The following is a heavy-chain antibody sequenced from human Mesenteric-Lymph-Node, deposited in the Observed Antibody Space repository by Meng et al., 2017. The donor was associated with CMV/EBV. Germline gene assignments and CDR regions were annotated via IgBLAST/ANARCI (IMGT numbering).Heavy chain of an antibody. D-gene: IGHD2-2*01. Sequence: GGSLRLSCAASRFIFSDYNMTWIRQAPGKGLEWISYISNSGSIIYYADSVKGRFTISRDNAKNSLYLQMNSLKTEDTAVYYCATAPGYYSSSPFDFWGQGTLVTVSS. J-gene: IGHJ4*02. V-gene: IGHV3-11*01. CDR1: RFIFSDYN. CDR3: ATAPGYYSSSPFDF. CDR2: ISNSGSII.